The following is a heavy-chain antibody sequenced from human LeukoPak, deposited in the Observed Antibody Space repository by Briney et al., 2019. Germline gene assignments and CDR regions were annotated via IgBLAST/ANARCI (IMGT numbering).Heavy chain of an antibody. J-gene: IGHJ4*02. V-gene: IGHV3-9*01. CDR2: ISWNSGSI. CDR3: AKDKYYDSRGRYYFDY. Sequence: GGSLRLSCAASGFTFDDYAMHWVRQAPGKGLEWVSGISWNSGSIGYADSVKGRFTISRDNAKNSLYLQMNSLRAEDTALYYCAKDKYYDSRGRYYFDYWGQGTLVTVSS. D-gene: IGHD3-22*01. CDR1: GFTFDDYA.